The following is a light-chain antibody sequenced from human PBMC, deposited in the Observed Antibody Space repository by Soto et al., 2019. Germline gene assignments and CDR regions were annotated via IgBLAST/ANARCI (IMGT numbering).Light chain of an antibody. CDR3: NSYAGSHNWV. CDR2: EVS. V-gene: IGLV2-8*01. J-gene: IGLJ3*02. Sequence: QSALTQPPSASGSPGQSVTISCTGTSSDVGGYNYVSWYQQHPGKAPKLMIYEVSKRPSGVPDRFSGSTSGNTASLTVSGLQAEDEEDYYCNSYAGSHNWVFGGGTKLTVL. CDR1: SSDVGGYNY.